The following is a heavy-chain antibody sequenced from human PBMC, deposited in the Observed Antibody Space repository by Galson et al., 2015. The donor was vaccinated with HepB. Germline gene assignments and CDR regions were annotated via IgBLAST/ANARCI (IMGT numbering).Heavy chain of an antibody. V-gene: IGHV4-39*01. J-gene: IGHJ6*02. CDR2: IYYSGST. Sequence: WVRQPPGKGLEWIGSIYYSGSTYYNPSLKSRVTISVDTSKNQFSLKLSSVTAADTAMYYCARRGRVMGVHYGSGSRPLHYYYYGMDVWGQGTTVTVSS. CDR3: ARRGRVMGVHYGSGSRPLHYYYYGMDV. D-gene: IGHD3-10*01.